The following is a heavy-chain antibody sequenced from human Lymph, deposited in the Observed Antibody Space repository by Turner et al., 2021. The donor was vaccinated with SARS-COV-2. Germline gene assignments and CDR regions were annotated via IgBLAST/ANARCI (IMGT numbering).Heavy chain of an antibody. Sequence: QVQLVQSGAEVTKPGYSVKVSCKATGATFSSSAISRVRQAPGQGLEWMGGIIPIFGTANYAQRFQGRVTITADESTSTAYMELRSLRSEDTAVYYCARGAAYCSGGSCYRKGFDYWGQGTPVTVSS. D-gene: IGHD2-15*01. CDR1: GATFSSSA. V-gene: IGHV1-69*01. CDR3: ARGAAYCSGGSCYRKGFDY. J-gene: IGHJ4*02. CDR2: IIPIFGTA.